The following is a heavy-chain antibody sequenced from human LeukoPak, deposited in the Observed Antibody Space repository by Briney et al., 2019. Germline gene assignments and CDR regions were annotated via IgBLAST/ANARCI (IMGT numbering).Heavy chain of an antibody. CDR2: IYYSGST. J-gene: IGHJ5*02. CDR1: GGSISSSSYY. D-gene: IGHD3-10*01. CDR3: ATARNFYGSGSYYNGWDGYNWFDP. Sequence: SETLSLTCTVSGGSISSSSYYWGWIRQPPGKGLEWIGSIYYSGSTYYNPSLKSRVTISVDTSKNQFSLKLSSVTAADTAVYYCATARNFYGSGSYYNGWDGYNWFDPWGQGTLVTVSS. V-gene: IGHV4-39*01.